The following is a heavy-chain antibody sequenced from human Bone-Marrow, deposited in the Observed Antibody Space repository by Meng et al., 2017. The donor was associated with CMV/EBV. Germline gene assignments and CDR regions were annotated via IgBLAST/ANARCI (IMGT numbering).Heavy chain of an antibody. CDR3: ARGLMLYQVHYYDMDV. CDR1: GFTFSSYA. CDR2: ISGSGGST. D-gene: IGHD2-8*01. V-gene: IGHV3-23*01. J-gene: IGHJ6*02. Sequence: GGSLRLSCAASGFTFSSYAMSWVRQAPGKGLEWVSAISGSGGSTYYADSVKGRFTISRDNSKNTLYLQMNSLRAEDTAVYYCARGLMLYQVHYYDMDVWGQGTTVTVSS.